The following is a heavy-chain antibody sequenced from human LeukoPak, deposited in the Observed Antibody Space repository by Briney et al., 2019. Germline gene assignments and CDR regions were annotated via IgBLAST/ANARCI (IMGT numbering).Heavy chain of an antibody. CDR3: ARVAEGDFYDGSCYNPTGWFDR. J-gene: IGHJ5*02. Sequence: ASVKVSCKTSVYNFIDYYIYWVRQAPGQGLEYMGWINPNSGATRYGQKFQGRLTMTRDTSISTAYMELSSLTSDDSALYYCARVAEGDFYDGSCYNPTGWFDRWGQGTLLTVSS. CDR1: VYNFIDYY. CDR2: INPNSGAT. D-gene: IGHD3-22*01. V-gene: IGHV1-2*02.